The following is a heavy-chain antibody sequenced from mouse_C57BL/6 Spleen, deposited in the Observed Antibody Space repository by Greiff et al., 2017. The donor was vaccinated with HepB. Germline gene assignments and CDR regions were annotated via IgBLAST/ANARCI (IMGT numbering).Heavy chain of an antibody. V-gene: IGHV1-59*01. D-gene: IGHD1-1*01. Sequence: VQLQQSGAELVRPGTSVKLSCKASGYTFTSYWMHWVKQRPGQGLEWIGVIDPSDSYTNYNQKFKGKATLTVDTSSSTAYMQLSSLTSEDSAVYYCARSITTVVDLDYWGQGTTLTVSS. CDR2: IDPSDSYT. J-gene: IGHJ2*01. CDR3: ARSITTVVDLDY. CDR1: GYTFTSYW.